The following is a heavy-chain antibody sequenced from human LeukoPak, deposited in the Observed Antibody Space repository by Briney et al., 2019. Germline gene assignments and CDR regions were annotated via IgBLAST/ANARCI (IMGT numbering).Heavy chain of an antibody. CDR1: GFTFSSYD. V-gene: IGHV3-13*01. D-gene: IGHD5/OR15-5a*01. Sequence: GGSLRLSCAASGFTFSSYDMHWVRQAPGRGLEWVSAIGIAGDTYYPDSVKGRFAISRENAKNSMYLQMNSLKDGDTAVYYCIRGGIQVSGIDAFDIWGQGTMVTVSS. J-gene: IGHJ3*02. CDR3: IRGGIQVSGIDAFDI. CDR2: IGIAGDT.